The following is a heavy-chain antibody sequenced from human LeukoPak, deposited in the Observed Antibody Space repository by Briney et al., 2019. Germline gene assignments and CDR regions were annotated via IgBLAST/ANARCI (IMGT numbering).Heavy chain of an antibody. V-gene: IGHV1-2*06. D-gene: IGHD5-24*01. J-gene: IGHJ4*02. CDR2: INPNCGGT. CDR3: ARWIWLQSVDY. CDR1: GYTFTGYY. Sequence: ASVKVSCKASGYTFTGYYMHWVRQAPGQGLEWMGRINPNCGGTNYAQKFQGRVTMTRDTSISTAYMELSRLRSDDTAVYYCARWIWLQSVDYWGQGTLVTVSS.